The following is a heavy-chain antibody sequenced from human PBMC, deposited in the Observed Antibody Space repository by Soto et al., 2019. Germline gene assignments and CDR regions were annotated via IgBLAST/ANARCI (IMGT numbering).Heavy chain of an antibody. CDR3: ARMIIFGVKYYLEY. D-gene: IGHD3-16*01. V-gene: IGHV1-69*06. Sequence: SVKVSCKVSGGSFRNYVLTWVRQAPGQVLEWMGEIIPDSGTTKNAQKFQGRVTIAADKSTGTPYMELSSLRSDDTAVYFCARMIIFGVKYYLEYWGQGTMVTVSS. J-gene: IGHJ4*02. CDR1: GGSFRNYV. CDR2: IIPDSGTT.